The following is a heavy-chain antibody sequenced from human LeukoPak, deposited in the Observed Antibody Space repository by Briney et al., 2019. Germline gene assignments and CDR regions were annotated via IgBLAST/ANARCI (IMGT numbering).Heavy chain of an antibody. D-gene: IGHD2-2*01. CDR3: AKALGYQLPPQAYYFDY. J-gene: IGHJ4*02. CDR2: ISGRGGRT. CDR1: GFSFSNYA. V-gene: IGHV3-23*01. Sequence: GGSLRLSCAASGFSFSNYAMSWVRQAPGKGLEWVSVISGRGGRTDYADSVKGRFTISRDNSKNTLYLQMNSLRAEDTAVYYCAKALGYQLPPQAYYFDYWGQGTLLTVSS.